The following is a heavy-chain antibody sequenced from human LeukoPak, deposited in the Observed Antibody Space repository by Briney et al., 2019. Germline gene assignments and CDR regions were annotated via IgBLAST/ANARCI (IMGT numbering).Heavy chain of an antibody. CDR3: ARGGHDFNPFYW. Sequence: PGGSLRLSCAASGFTFSTYAMGWVRQAPGKGLEGVSSIKGSGGDPFYADSVKGRFTISRDNSKNTLFLQLNSLRAEDSAVYYCARGGHDFNPFYWWGQGTLVTVSS. CDR1: GFTFSTYA. J-gene: IGHJ4*02. CDR2: IKGSGGDP. D-gene: IGHD2-21*02. V-gene: IGHV3-23*01.